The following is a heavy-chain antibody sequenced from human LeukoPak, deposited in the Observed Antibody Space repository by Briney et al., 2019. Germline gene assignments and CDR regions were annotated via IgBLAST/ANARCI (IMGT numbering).Heavy chain of an antibody. J-gene: IGHJ4*02. CDR2: IYTSGST. Sequence: SETLSLTCTVSGGSISSGSYYWSWIRQPAGKGLEWIGRIYTSGSTNYNPSLKSRVTISVDTSKNQFSLKLRSVTAADTAVYYCGKEESMGDYDYWGQGTLVTVSS. CDR1: GGSISSGSYY. D-gene: IGHD4-17*01. V-gene: IGHV4-61*02. CDR3: GKEESMGDYDY.